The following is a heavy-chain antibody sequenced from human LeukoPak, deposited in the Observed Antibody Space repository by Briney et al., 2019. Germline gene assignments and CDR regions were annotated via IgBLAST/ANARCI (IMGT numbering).Heavy chain of an antibody. CDR3: AREPQLDY. CDR1: GFTFSSYE. V-gene: IGHV3-48*03. CDR2: ISSSGSTI. D-gene: IGHD3-10*01. Sequence: GGSLRLSCAASGFTFSSYEMNWVRQAPGKGLEWVSYISSSGSTIYYADSVKGRFTISRDNAENSLSLLMNSLRAEDTAVYYCAREPQLDYWGQGTLVTVSS. J-gene: IGHJ4*02.